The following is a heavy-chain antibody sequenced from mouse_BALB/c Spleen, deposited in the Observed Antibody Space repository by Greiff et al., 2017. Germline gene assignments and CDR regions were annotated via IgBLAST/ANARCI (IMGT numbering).Heavy chain of an antibody. CDR2: INPYNGDT. J-gene: IGHJ2*01. CDR3: ARRHSYDSFDY. D-gene: IGHD2-12*01. Sequence: EVQLQQSGPELVKPGASVKISCKASGYSFTGYFMNWVMQSHGKSLEWIGRINPYNGDTFYNQKFKGKATLTVDKSSSTAHMELRSLASEDSAVYYCARRHSYDSFDYWGEGTTLTVSS. V-gene: IGHV1-20*02. CDR1: GYSFTGYF.